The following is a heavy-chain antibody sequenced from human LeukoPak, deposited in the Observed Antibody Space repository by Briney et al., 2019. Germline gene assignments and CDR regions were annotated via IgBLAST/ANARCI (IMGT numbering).Heavy chain of an antibody. CDR3: ARVLNTWLLLLGLDY. D-gene: IGHD3-22*01. V-gene: IGHV3-21*01. CDR2: ISGSSTYR. CDR1: GLIFSIYT. J-gene: IGHJ4*02. Sequence: GGSLRLSCAGSGLIFSIYTMDWVRQAPGKGLEWVSSISGSSTYRNYADSVKGRFTISRDNSKNTLYLQMNSLRAEDTAVYYCARVLNTWLLLLGLDYWGQGTLVTVSS.